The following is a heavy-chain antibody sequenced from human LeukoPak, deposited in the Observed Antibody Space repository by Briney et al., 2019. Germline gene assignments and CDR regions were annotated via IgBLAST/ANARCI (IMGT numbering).Heavy chain of an antibody. V-gene: IGHV3-7*01. D-gene: IGHD3-22*01. J-gene: IGHJ3*02. CDR2: IKQDGSEK. Sequence: PGGSLRLSCAASGFTFSSYWMSWVRQAPGKGLEWVANIKQDGSEKYYVDSVKGRFTISRDNAKNSLYLQMNSLRAEDTAVYYCARARMGRIVVVGNAFDIWGQGTMVTVSS. CDR1: GFTFSSYW. CDR3: ARARMGRIVVVGNAFDI.